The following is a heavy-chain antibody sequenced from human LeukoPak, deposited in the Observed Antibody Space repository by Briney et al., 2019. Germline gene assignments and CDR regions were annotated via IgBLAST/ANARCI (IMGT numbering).Heavy chain of an antibody. CDR2: INHSGST. Sequence: PSETLSLTCAAYGGAFSGYYWSWIRQPPGKGLEWIGEINHSGSTKYSPSLKSRVTISVDTSKNQFSLKLSSVTAADTAVYYCARTRYGSGSYRDYYYYMDVWGKGTTVTISS. D-gene: IGHD3-10*01. V-gene: IGHV4-34*01. CDR3: ARTRYGSGSYRDYYYYMDV. J-gene: IGHJ6*03. CDR1: GGAFSGYY.